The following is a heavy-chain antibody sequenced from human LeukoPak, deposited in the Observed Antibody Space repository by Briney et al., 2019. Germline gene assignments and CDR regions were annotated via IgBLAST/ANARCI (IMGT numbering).Heavy chain of an antibody. V-gene: IGHV3-74*01. D-gene: IGHD5-18*01. CDR3: ASHTEGKTYYYMDV. CDR1: GFTFSSYW. CDR2: INSDGSST. Sequence: GGSLRLSCAASGFTFSSYWMHWVRQAPGKGLVWVSRINSDGSSTSYADSVKGRFTISRDNAKNTLYLQMNSLRAEDTALYYCASHTEGKTYYYMDVWGKGTTVTVSS. J-gene: IGHJ6*03.